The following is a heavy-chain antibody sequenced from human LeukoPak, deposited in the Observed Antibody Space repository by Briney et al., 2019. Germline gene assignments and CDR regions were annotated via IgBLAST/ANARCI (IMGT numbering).Heavy chain of an antibody. CDR1: GFTFSSYW. CDR2: IKQDGSEK. V-gene: IGHV3-7*01. Sequence: GGSLRLSCAASGFTFSSYWMSWVRQAPGKGLEWVANIKQDGSEKYYVDSVKGRFTISRDNAKNSLYLQMNSLRAEDTAVYYCARHDYSNYHTNDWFDSWGQGTLVTVSS. J-gene: IGHJ5*01. CDR3: ARHDYSNYHTNDWFDS. D-gene: IGHD4-4*01.